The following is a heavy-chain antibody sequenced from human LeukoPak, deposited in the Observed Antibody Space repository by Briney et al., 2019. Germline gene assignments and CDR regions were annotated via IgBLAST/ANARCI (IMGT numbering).Heavy chain of an antibody. Sequence: GGSLRLSCAASGFTFSNYAMSWVRQAPGKGLEWVSAISGSGDNTYYADSVKGRFTVSRDNSKNSLYLQMNSLRAEDTAVYYCARGSGYYHYWGQGTLVTVSS. CDR3: ARGSGYYHY. CDR1: GFTFSNYA. CDR2: ISGSGDNT. J-gene: IGHJ4*02. D-gene: IGHD3-22*01. V-gene: IGHV3-23*01.